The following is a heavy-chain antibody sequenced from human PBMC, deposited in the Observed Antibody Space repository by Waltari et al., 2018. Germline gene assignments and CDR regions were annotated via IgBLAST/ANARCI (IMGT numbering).Heavy chain of an antibody. V-gene: IGHV1-18*04. J-gene: IGHJ4*02. CDR3: VRDLGRWDTAMVFFDY. CDR2: VSAYNGNT. CDR1: GYTFTSFG. D-gene: IGHD5-18*01. Sequence: QVQLVQSGAEVKKPGASVKVSCKASGYTFTSFGISWVRPAPGQGLEWMAWVSAYNGNTNYAQRLQGRVTVTTDISTSTAYMELRSLRSDDTAVYYCVRDLGRWDTAMVFFDYWGQGTLVTVSS.